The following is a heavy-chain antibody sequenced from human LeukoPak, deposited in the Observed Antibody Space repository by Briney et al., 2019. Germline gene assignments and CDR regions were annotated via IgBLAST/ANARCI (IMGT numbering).Heavy chain of an antibody. Sequence: GGSLRLSCAASGFTFSSYTMNWVRQAPGKGLEWVSSISSSSSYIYYADSVKGRFTISRDNAKNSLYLQMNSLRAEDTAVYYCASKVDQYYYDSSGYYFWYYFDYWGQGTLVTVSS. D-gene: IGHD3-22*01. CDR3: ASKVDQYYYDSSGYYFWYYFDY. CDR2: ISSSSSYI. CDR1: GFTFSSYT. V-gene: IGHV3-21*01. J-gene: IGHJ4*02.